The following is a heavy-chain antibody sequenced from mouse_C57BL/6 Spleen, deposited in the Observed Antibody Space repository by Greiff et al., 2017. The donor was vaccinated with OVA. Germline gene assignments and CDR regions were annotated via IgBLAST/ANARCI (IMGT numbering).Heavy chain of an antibody. CDR1: GYTFTSYW. V-gene: IGHV1-55*01. D-gene: IGHD1-1*01. CDR3: ARPPYGSSQSYYFDY. Sequence: VQLQQSGAELVKPGASVKMSCKASGYTFTSYWITWVKQRPGQGLEWIGDIYPGSGSTNYNEKFKSKATLTVDTSSSTAYMQLSSLTSEDSAVYYCARPPYGSSQSYYFDYWGQGTTLTVSS. CDR2: IYPGSGST. J-gene: IGHJ2*01.